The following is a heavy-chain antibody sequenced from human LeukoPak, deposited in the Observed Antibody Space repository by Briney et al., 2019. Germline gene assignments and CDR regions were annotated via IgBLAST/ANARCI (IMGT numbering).Heavy chain of an antibody. CDR1: GGSFSGYY. Sequence: SETLSLTCAVYGGSFSGYYWSWIRQPPGKGLEWIGEINHSGSTNYNPSLKSRVTISVDTSKNQFSLKLSSVTAADTAVYYCVHSGSFDAFDIWGQGTMVTVSS. CDR2: INHSGST. V-gene: IGHV4-34*01. D-gene: IGHD1-26*01. CDR3: VHSGSFDAFDI. J-gene: IGHJ3*02.